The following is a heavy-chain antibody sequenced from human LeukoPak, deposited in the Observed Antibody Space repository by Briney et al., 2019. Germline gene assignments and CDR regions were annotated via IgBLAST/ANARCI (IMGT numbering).Heavy chain of an antibody. CDR2: IHRDGSST. V-gene: IGHV3-74*01. D-gene: IGHD5-18*01. J-gene: IGHJ5*01. CDR3: ARGTEGYTYGEFDS. CDR1: GFTFSDYW. Sequence: GGSLRLSCAASGFTFSDYWMHWVRQAPGKGLVWVSRIHRDGSSTTYADSVKGRFTISRDNAKNTLYLQMNSLRAEDTAMYYCARGTEGYTYGEFDSWGQGTLITVSS.